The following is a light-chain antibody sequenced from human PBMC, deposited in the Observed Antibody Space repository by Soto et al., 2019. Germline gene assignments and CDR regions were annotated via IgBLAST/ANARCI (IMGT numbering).Light chain of an antibody. CDR2: KAS. J-gene: IGKJ1*01. CDR3: QQYNSYRA. CDR1: ESIDSW. V-gene: IGKV1-5*03. Sequence: DIQMTQSPSTLSASVGDIVTITCRASESIDSWLAWHQQKPGRAPKLLISKASSLESGVQSRFSGSGFGTESTLTIRSLQPDDFATYYCQQYNSYRAFGQGTKVDIK.